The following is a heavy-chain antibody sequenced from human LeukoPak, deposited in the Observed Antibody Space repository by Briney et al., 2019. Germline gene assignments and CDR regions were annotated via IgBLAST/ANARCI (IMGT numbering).Heavy chain of an antibody. CDR3: ARAKRNGFDI. Sequence: PVGSLRPSCEASGFTFSNYSINWVPPAPGKGLEWVSYIRSSSSTIYYADSVKGRFTISRDNAKHSLYLQMNRLRAEGTVVYYCARAKRNGFDIWGQGTMVTVSS. V-gene: IGHV3-48*01. CDR2: IRSSSSTI. J-gene: IGHJ3*02. CDR1: GFTFSNYS.